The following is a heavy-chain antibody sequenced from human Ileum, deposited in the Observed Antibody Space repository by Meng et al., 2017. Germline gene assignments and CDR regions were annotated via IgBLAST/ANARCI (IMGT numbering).Heavy chain of an antibody. J-gene: IGHJ4*02. D-gene: IGHD2-21*01. Sequence: GESLKISCATSGFTFNTYAMSWVRQAPGKGLEWVSAISSSGDSTNYADSVKGRLTISRDNSKNALYLQMNSLRAEDTAVYYCADQYCGAGRCNSGRFPLDYWGQGTLVTVSS. CDR3: ADQYCGAGRCNSGRFPLDY. CDR1: GFTFNTYA. V-gene: IGHV3-23*01. CDR2: ISSSGDST.